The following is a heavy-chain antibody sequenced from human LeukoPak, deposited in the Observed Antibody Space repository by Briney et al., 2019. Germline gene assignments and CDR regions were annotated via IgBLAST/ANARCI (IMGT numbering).Heavy chain of an antibody. CDR1: GFNVSNKY. J-gene: IGHJ4*02. V-gene: IGHV3-21*01. CDR3: ARDLGSSWYTPFDY. Sequence: GGSLRLSCAVSGFNVSNKYMNWVRQAPGKGLEWVSSISSSSSYIYYADSVKGRFTISRDNAKNSVYLQMNSLRAEDTAVYYCARDLGSSWYTPFDYWGQGTLVTVSS. CDR2: ISSSSSYI. D-gene: IGHD6-13*01.